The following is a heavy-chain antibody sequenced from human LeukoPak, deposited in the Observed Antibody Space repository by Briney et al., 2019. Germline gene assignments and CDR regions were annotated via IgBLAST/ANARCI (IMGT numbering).Heavy chain of an antibody. V-gene: IGHV3-23*01. D-gene: IGHD2-21*01. CDR2: ISGTGGCA. CDR3: AKAGYGYSFDY. J-gene: IGHJ4*02. CDR1: GFTLSSYG. Sequence: GGSLRLSCTASGFTLSSYGMSWVRQAPGRGLDWVSAISGTGGCAYYADSVKGRFTISRDNATNTVYLQMNSMLAEDKAIYYCAKAGYGYSFDYWGQGILVTVSS.